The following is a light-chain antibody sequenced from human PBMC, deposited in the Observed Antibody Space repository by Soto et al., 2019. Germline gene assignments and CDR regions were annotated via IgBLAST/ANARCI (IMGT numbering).Light chain of an antibody. J-gene: IGKJ1*01. V-gene: IGKV1-5*03. Sequence: DTQMTQSPSTLSASIGDRVTITCRASQTISDWLAWHQQKPGKAPKLLIYKASSLESGVPSRFSGSGSGTEFTLTISSLQPDDFATYYCLQYETYWTFGQGTKVEIK. CDR2: KAS. CDR3: LQYETYWT. CDR1: QTISDW.